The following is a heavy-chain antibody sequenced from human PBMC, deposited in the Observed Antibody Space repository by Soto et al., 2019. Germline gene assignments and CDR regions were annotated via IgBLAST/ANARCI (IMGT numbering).Heavy chain of an antibody. CDR3: ASIYGSGYSYYYGMDV. CDR1: GGSISSSIYY. J-gene: IGHJ6*02. D-gene: IGHD3-3*01. Sequence: PSETRSRTCTVSGGSISSSIYYWVWIRQPPGKGLEWIGSIYYSGSTYYNPSLKSRVTISVDTSKNQFSLKLSSVTAADTAVYYCASIYGSGYSYYYGMDVWGQGTTVTVSS. CDR2: IYYSGST. V-gene: IGHV4-39*01.